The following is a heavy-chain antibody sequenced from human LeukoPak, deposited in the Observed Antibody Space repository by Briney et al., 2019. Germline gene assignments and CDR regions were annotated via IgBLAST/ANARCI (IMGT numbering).Heavy chain of an antibody. CDR2: IYYSGST. CDR1: GGSISSSSYY. D-gene: IGHD3-16*02. CDR3: VSQQRAGAVYDYVWGSYRFDY. Sequence: SETLSLTCTVSGGSISSSSYYWGWIRQPPGKGLEWIGSIYYSGSTYYNPSLKSRVTISVDTSKNQFSLKLSSVTAADTAVYYCVSQQRAGAVYDYVWGSYRFDYWGQGTLVTVSS. V-gene: IGHV4-39*01. J-gene: IGHJ4*02.